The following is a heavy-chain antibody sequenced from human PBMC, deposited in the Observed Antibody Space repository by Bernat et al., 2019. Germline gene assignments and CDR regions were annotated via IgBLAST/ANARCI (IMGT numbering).Heavy chain of an antibody. D-gene: IGHD3-10*01. J-gene: IGHJ4*02. CDR3: VRDPGEYYYGSGSY. CDR1: GFTFSSYS. V-gene: IGHV3-21*05. Sequence: EVQLVESGGGLVKPGGSLRLSCAASGFTFSSYSMNWVRQAPGKGLEWVSYISSSSSYIYYADSVKGRFTISRDNAKNSLYLQMNSLRAEDTAVYYCVRDPGEYYYGSGSYWGQGTLVTVSS. CDR2: ISSSSSYI.